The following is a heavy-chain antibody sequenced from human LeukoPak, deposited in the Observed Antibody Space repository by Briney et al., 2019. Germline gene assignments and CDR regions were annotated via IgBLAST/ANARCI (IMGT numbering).Heavy chain of an antibody. Sequence: GGSLRLSCAASGFTFSNYAMNWVRQAPGKGLQWVSAISGSGGRTYSIDSVKGRFTISRDNSKNTLYLQMNSLRAEDTAVYYCAAEDAGTYYFDYWGQGTLVTVSS. J-gene: IGHJ4*02. D-gene: IGHD1-1*01. CDR2: ISGSGGRT. V-gene: IGHV3-23*01. CDR3: AAEDAGTYYFDY. CDR1: GFTFSNYA.